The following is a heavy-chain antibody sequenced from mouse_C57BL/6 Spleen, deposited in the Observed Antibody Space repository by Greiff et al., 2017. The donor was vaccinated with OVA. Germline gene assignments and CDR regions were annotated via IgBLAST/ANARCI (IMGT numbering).Heavy chain of an antibody. CDR2: ISGGGGNT. CDR3: ARRGYSNHFDY. CDR1: GFTFSSYT. D-gene: IGHD2-5*01. V-gene: IGHV5-9*01. J-gene: IGHJ2*01. Sequence: EVQRVESGGGLVKPGGSLKLSCAASGFTFSSYTMSWVRQTPEKRLEWVATISGGGGNTYYPDSVKGRFTISRDNAKNTLYLQMSSLRSEDTALYYCARRGYSNHFDYWGQGTTLTVSS.